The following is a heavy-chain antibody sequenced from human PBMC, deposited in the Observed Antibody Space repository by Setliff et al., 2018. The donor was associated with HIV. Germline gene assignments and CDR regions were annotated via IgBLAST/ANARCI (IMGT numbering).Heavy chain of an antibody. CDR1: GGSFSGYY. D-gene: IGHD3-22*01. J-gene: IGHJ4*02. CDR2: INHSGST. Sequence: SETLSLTCDVYGGSFSGYYWSWLRQPPGKGLEWIGKINHSGSTNYNPSLKSRVTISVDTSKNQFSLKLGSVTAADTAVYYCARVGYYDTSFDYWGQGTLVTVSS. CDR3: ARVGYYDTSFDY. V-gene: IGHV4-34*01.